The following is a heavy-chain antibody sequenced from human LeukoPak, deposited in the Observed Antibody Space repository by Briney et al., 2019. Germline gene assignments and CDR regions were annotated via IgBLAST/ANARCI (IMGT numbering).Heavy chain of an antibody. D-gene: IGHD1-26*01. Sequence: SVKVSCKASGGTFSSYAISWVRQAPGQELEWMGGIIPIFGTANYAQKFQGRVTITTDESTSTAYMELSSLRSEDTAVYYCARLIVGATSSDAFDIWGQGTMVTVSS. CDR1: GGTFSSYA. V-gene: IGHV1-69*05. J-gene: IGHJ3*02. CDR3: ARLIVGATSSDAFDI. CDR2: IIPIFGTA.